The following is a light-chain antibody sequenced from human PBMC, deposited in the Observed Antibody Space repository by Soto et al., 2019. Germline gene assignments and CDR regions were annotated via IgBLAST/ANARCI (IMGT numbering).Light chain of an antibody. CDR2: EVT. V-gene: IGLV2-23*02. CDR1: SSDVGSYNF. CDR3: CSFVVSHTFV. J-gene: IGLJ1*01. Sequence: QSALTQPASVSGSPGQSIAISCTGTSSDVGSYNFVTWYQQHPGKAPKLIIYEVTKRPSGVSDRFSGSKSGNTASLTISGLQAEDEADYFCCSFVVSHTFVFGTGTKVTVL.